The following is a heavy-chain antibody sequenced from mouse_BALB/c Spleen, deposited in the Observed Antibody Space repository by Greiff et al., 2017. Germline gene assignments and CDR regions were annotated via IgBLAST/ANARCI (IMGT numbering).Heavy chain of an antibody. D-gene: IGHD2-4*01. CDR2: ISYDGSN. J-gene: IGHJ3*01. CDR3: ARASTMITMDY. V-gene: IGHV3-6*02. Sequence: DVKLQESGPGLVKPSQSLSLTCSVTGYSITSGYYWNWIRQFPGNKLEWMGYISYDGSNNYNPSLKNRISITRDTSKNQFFLKLNSVTTEDTATYYCARASTMITMDYWGQGTLVTVSA. CDR1: GYSITSGYY.